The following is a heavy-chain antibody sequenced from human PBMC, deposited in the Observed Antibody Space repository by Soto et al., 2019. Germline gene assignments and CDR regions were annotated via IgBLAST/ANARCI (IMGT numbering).Heavy chain of an antibody. CDR1: GYTFTSYY. CDR2: INPNSGGT. D-gene: IGHD6-13*01. J-gene: IGHJ4*02. CDR3: AVGYSSSWYYFDY. Sequence: ASVKVSCKASGYTFTSYYMHWVRQAPGQGLEWMGWINPNSGGTNYAQKFQGWVTMTRDTSISTAYMELSRLRSDDTAVYYCAVGYSSSWYYFDYWGQGTLVTVSS. V-gene: IGHV1-2*04.